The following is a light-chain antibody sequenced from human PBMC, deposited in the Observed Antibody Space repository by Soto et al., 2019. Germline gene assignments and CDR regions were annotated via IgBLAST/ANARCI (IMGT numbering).Light chain of an antibody. V-gene: IGLV2-11*01. CDR3: CSYAGSYTSEV. CDR2: DVS. Sequence: QSALTQPRSVSGSPGQSVTISCTGTSSDVGGYNYVSWYQQHPGKAPKLMIYDVSKRPSGVPDRFSGSKSGNTASLTISGLQAEDEADYCCCSYAGSYTSEVFGTGTKLTVL. J-gene: IGLJ1*01. CDR1: SSDVGGYNY.